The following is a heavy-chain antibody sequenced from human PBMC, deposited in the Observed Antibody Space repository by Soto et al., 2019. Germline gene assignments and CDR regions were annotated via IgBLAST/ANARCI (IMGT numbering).Heavy chain of an antibody. J-gene: IGHJ4*02. D-gene: IGHD2-15*01. Sequence: NPSETLSLTCAVYGGSFSGYYWSWIRQPPGKGLEWIGEINHSGSTNYNPSLKSRVTISVDTSKNQFSLKLSSVTAADTAVYYCARVAEEGACSGGSCYFDYWGRGTLVTVSS. CDR2: INHSGST. CDR1: GGSFSGYY. V-gene: IGHV4-34*01. CDR3: ARVAEEGACSGGSCYFDY.